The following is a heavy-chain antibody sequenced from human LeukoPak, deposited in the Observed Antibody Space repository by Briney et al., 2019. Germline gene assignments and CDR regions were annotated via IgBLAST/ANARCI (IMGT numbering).Heavy chain of an antibody. D-gene: IGHD2-21*01. Sequence: GGSLRLSCAASGFTVSSNYMSWVRQAPGRGLEWVSVIYSGGSTYYADSVKGRFTISRDNSKNTLYLQMSSLRAEDTAVYYCARGGSLVVVLIQLDYWGQGTLVTVSS. J-gene: IGHJ4*02. CDR3: ARGGSLVVVLIQLDY. CDR1: GFTVSSNY. V-gene: IGHV3-53*05. CDR2: IYSGGST.